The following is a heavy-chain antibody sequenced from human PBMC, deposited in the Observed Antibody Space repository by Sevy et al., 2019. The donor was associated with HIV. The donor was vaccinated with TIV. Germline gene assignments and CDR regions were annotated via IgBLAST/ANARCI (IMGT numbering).Heavy chain of an antibody. Sequence: SETLSLTCTVSGGSISSSSYYWGWIRQPPGKGLEWIGSIYYSGSAYYHPSLKSRVTISVDTSKNQFSLKLSSVTAADTAVYYCSGRLRLGELSSTSKGDYWGQGTLVTVSS. D-gene: IGHD3-16*02. CDR3: SGRLRLGELSSTSKGDY. V-gene: IGHV4-39*01. J-gene: IGHJ4*02. CDR1: GGSISSSSYY. CDR2: IYYSGSA.